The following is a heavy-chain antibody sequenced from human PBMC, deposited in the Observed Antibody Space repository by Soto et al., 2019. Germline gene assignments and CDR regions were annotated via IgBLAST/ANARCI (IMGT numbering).Heavy chain of an antibody. CDR1: GFTFSSYA. CDR3: ARDQGYCSGGSCQYGMDV. V-gene: IGHV3-30-3*01. CDR2: ISYDGSNK. J-gene: IGHJ6*02. D-gene: IGHD2-15*01. Sequence: QVQLVESGGGVVQPGRSLRLSCAASGFTFSSYAMHWVRQAPGKGLEWVAVISYDGSNKYYADSVKGRFTISRDNSKNTLYLQMNSLRAEDTAVYYCARDQGYCSGGSCQYGMDVWGPGTTVTVSS.